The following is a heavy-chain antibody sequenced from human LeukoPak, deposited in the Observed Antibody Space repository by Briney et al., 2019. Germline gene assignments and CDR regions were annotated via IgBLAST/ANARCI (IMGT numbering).Heavy chain of an antibody. Sequence: SQTPSLTCAISGDSVSSNSVTWNWIRRSPSRGLEWLGRTYYRSTWYNDYAVSVRGRITVNPDTSKNQFSLHLNSVTPEDTAVYYCARRLTQYDCFDPWGQGILVTVSS. V-gene: IGHV6-1*01. CDR3: ARRLTQYDCFDP. CDR2: TYYRSTWYN. D-gene: IGHD2-2*01. J-gene: IGHJ5*02. CDR1: GDSVSSNSVT.